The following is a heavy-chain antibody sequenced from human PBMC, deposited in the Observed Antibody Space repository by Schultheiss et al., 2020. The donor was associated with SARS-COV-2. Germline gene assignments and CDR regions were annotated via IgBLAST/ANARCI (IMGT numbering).Heavy chain of an antibody. V-gene: IGHV4-61*01. Sequence: SETLSLTCTVSGGSVSSVSYYYSWIRQPPGKGLEWIGYIYYSGSTNYNPSLKSRVTISVDTSKNQFSLKLSSVTAADTAVYYCARGGTYAILYYYYGMDVWGQGTTVTVSS. CDR1: GGSVSSVSYY. D-gene: IGHD2-8*01. CDR2: IYYSGST. J-gene: IGHJ6*02. CDR3: ARGGTYAILYYYYGMDV.